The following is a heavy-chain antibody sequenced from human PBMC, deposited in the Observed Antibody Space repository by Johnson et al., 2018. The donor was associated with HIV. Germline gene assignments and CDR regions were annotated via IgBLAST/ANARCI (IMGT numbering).Heavy chain of an antibody. J-gene: IGHJ3*02. CDR2: IRYDESDK. CDR1: GFAFSNYG. CDR3: TKDGQPYYNFWSASPDVFDI. V-gene: IGHV3-30*02. Sequence: VQLVESGGGVVQPGGSLRLSCAASGFAFSNYGLHWVRQSPGRGLEWVAFIRYDESDKYYADSVKGRFTMSRDISKNTVYLQMNSLRVEDTAVYYCTKDGQPYYNFWSASPDVFDIWGQGTMVSVSS. D-gene: IGHD3-3*01.